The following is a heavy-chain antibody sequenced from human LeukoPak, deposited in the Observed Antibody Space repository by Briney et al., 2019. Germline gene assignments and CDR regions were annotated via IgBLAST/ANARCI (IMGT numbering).Heavy chain of an antibody. CDR1: GGTFSSYA. J-gene: IGHJ4*02. V-gene: IGHV1-69*04. CDR3: ARNPPFLHGDY. CDR2: IIPILGIA. D-gene: IGHD3-3*01. Sequence: GSSVKVSCKASGGTFSSYAISWVRQAPGQGLEWMGRIIPILGIANYAQKFQGRVTITADKSTSTAYMELSSLRSEDTAVYYCARNPPFLHGDYWGQGTLVTVSS.